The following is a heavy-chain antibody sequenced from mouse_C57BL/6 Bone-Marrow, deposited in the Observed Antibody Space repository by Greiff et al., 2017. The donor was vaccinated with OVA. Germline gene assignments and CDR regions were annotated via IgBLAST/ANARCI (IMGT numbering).Heavy chain of an antibody. CDR1: GYTFTSYW. V-gene: IGHV1-55*01. CDR3: AREGVFITTVGDFDY. CDR2: IYPGSGST. D-gene: IGHD1-1*01. J-gene: IGHJ2*01. Sequence: QVQLQQPGAELVKPGASVKMSCKASGYTFTSYWITWVKQRPGQGLEWIGDIYPGSGSTNYNEKFKSKATLTVDTSSSTAYMQLSSLTSEDSAVYYGAREGVFITTVGDFDYWGKGTTLTVSS.